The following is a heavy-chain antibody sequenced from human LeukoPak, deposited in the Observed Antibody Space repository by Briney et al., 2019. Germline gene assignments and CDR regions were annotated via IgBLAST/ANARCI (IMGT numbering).Heavy chain of an antibody. D-gene: IGHD6-19*01. J-gene: IGHJ6*03. CDR3: AKARSGWSDHNYYSMDV. CDR1: GFTFSSYS. Sequence: GGSLRLSCAASGFTFSSYSMNWVRQAPGKGLEWVANIKQDGNEKYYVDSVKGRFTISRDNARNSLYLQMNSLRAEDTAIYYCAKARSGWSDHNYYSMDVWGKGTTVTVSS. CDR2: IKQDGNEK. V-gene: IGHV3-7*01.